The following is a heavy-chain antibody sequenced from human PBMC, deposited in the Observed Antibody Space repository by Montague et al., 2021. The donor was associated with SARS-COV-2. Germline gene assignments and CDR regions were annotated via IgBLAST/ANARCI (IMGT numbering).Heavy chain of an antibody. Sequence: SLRLSCAASGFTFSRYAMHWVRQAPGKGLEWVAVISYDGSNKYYADSVKGRFTISRDNSKNTLYLQMNSLRAEDTAVYYCARDRRYYDSSVYPGVAYNWFDPWGQGTLVTVSS. D-gene: IGHD3-22*01. CDR1: GFTFSRYA. CDR2: ISYDGSNK. J-gene: IGHJ5*02. V-gene: IGHV3-30-3*01. CDR3: ARDRRYYDSSVYPGVAYNWFDP.